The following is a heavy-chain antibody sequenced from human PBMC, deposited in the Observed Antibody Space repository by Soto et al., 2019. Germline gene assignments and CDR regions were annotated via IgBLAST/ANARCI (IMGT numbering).Heavy chain of an antibody. D-gene: IGHD5-12*01. V-gene: IGHV3-23*01. CDR3: AKDWKATIRWYYYGMDV. Sequence: GGSLRLSCAASGFTFSSYAMSWVRQAPGKGLEWVSAISGSGGSTYYADSVKGRFTISRDNSKNTLYLQMNSLRAEDTAVYYCAKDWKATIRWYYYGMDVWGQGTTVTVSS. CDR2: ISGSGGST. CDR1: GFTFSSYA. J-gene: IGHJ6*02.